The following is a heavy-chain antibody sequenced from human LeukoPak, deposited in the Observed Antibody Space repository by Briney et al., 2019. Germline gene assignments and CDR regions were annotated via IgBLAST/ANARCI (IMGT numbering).Heavy chain of an antibody. V-gene: IGHV3-64D*06. D-gene: IGHD6-19*01. J-gene: IGHJ4*02. CDR1: GFTFSSYA. CDR3: VKSGALPRPYSSGWTPPEYFDY. CDR2: ISSNGGST. Sequence: GGSLILSCSASGFTFSSYAMHWVRQAPGKGLEYVSAISSNGGSTYYADSVKGRFTISRDNSKNTLYLQMSSLRAEDTAVYYCVKSGALPRPYSSGWTPPEYFDYWGQGTLVTVSS.